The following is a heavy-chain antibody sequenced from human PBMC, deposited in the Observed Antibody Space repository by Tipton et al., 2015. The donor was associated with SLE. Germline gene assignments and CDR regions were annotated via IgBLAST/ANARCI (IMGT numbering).Heavy chain of an antibody. CDR1: GGSISSSSYY. D-gene: IGHD7-27*01. V-gene: IGHV4-39*07. Sequence: TLSLTCTVSGGSISSSSYYWGWIRQSPGKGLEWIGSIYYSGSTYYNPSLKSRVTVSADTSKNQFSLKLSSVTAADTAVYYCARDPNGGYGSFDYWGLGALVTVSS. CDR2: IYYSGST. CDR3: ARDPNGGYGSFDY. J-gene: IGHJ4*02.